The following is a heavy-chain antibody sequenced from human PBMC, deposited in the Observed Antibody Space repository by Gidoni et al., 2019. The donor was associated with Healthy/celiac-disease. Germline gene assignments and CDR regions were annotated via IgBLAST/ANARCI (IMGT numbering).Heavy chain of an antibody. Sequence: QVQLVESGGGVVQPGRSLRLSCVASGFIFSRYGVRWVRQAPGKGLEWVAVIGFDGGNKYYADSGKGRFTISRDTSKNTLYLQMNSLRAEDSAVYYCARDRGYSSGWYPSSGAFDIWGQGTMVTVSS. V-gene: IGHV3-33*01. CDR3: ARDRGYSSGWYPSSGAFDI. J-gene: IGHJ3*02. CDR1: GFIFSRYG. D-gene: IGHD6-19*01. CDR2: IGFDGGNK.